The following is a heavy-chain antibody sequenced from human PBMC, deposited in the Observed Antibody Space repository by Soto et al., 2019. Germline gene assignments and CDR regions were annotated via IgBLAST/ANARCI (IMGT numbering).Heavy chain of an antibody. Sequence: QVKLVQSGAELKKPGASVKVSCKASGYTFTTYAISWVRQAPGQGLEWMGWISAYNGNTNYAQNLQGRVTMTTDTSTSTAYTELRSLRSDDTAVYYCTRDGPPFDYWGQGTLATVSS. J-gene: IGHJ4*02. V-gene: IGHV1-18*01. CDR2: ISAYNGNT. CDR1: GYTFTTYA. CDR3: TRDGPPFDY.